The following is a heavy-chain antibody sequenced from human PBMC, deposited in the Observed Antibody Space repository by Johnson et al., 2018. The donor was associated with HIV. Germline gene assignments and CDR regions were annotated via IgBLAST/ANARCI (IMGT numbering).Heavy chain of an antibody. D-gene: IGHD3-10*01. CDR1: GFTFSSYD. CDR3: ARTNGYYGSGRGSLFYFDI. CDR2: IGTAGDT. J-gene: IGHJ3*02. Sequence: VQLVESGGGLVQPGGSLRLSCAASGFTFSSYDMHWVRQATGKGLEWVSAIGTAGDTYYPGSVKGRFTISRENAKNSLYLHMNSLRAGDTAVYYCARTNGYYGSGRGSLFYFDIWGQGTMVTVSS. V-gene: IGHV3-13*01.